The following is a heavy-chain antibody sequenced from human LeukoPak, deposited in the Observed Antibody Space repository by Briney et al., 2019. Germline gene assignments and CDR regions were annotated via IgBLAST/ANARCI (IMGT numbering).Heavy chain of an antibody. CDR1: GYTLTELS. CDR3: ATEIFTRVLRYSTQNFDY. D-gene: IGHD3-9*01. CDR2: FDPEDSET. V-gene: IGHV1-24*01. J-gene: IGHJ4*02. Sequence: ASVKVSCKVSGYTLTELSMHWVRQAPGKGLEWMGGFDPEDSETIYAQKFQGRVTMTEDTSTDTAYMELSSLRSEDTAVYYCATEIFTRVLRYSTQNFDYWGQGTLVTVSS.